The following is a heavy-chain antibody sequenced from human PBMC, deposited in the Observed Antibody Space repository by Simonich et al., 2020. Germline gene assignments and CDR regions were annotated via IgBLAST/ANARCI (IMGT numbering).Heavy chain of an antibody. V-gene: IGHV3-30*07. D-gene: IGHD7-27*01. Sequence: QVQLVESGGGVVQPGRSLRLSCAASGLTFSSYAMHWVHQAPGKGVWGVAVASKDGSNKYIESSWKGRFTISRANSKNTLYLQMNSLRAEDTAVYYCARDRNWGWFDPWGQGTLVTVST. CDR3: ARDRNWGWFDP. J-gene: IGHJ5*02. CDR2: ASKDGSNK. CDR1: GLTFSSYA.